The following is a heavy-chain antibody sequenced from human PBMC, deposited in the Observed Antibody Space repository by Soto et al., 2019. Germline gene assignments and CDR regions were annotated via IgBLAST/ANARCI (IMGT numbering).Heavy chain of an antibody. CDR1: GFTFSGYY. J-gene: IGHJ3*02. V-gene: IGHV3-11*06. CDR2: ISSSSSYT. D-gene: IGHD3-16*02. CDR3: ARDRQLYYDYVWGSYRYDAFDI. Sequence: GGSLRLSCAASGFTFSGYYMSWIRQAPGKGLEWVSYISSSSSYTNYADSVKGRFTISRGNAKNSLYLQMNSLRAEDTAVYYCARDRQLYYDYVWGSYRYDAFDIWGQGTMVTVSS.